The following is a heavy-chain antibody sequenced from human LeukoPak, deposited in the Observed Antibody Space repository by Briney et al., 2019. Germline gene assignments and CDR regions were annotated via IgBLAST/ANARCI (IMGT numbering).Heavy chain of an antibody. CDR3: ARLRKIGSPSGWYYFDY. V-gene: IGHV4-39*01. D-gene: IGHD6-19*01. CDR2: IYYSGST. Sequence: SETLSLTCTVSGGSISSSSYYWGWIRQPPGKGLEWIGSIYYSGSTYYNPSLKSQVTISVDTSKNQFSLKLSSVTAADTAVYYCARLRKIGSPSGWYYFDYWGQGTLVTVSS. CDR1: GGSISSSSYY. J-gene: IGHJ4*02.